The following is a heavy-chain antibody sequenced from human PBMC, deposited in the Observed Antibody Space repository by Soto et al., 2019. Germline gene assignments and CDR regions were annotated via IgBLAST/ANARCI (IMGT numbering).Heavy chain of an antibody. V-gene: IGHV1-69*06. D-gene: IGHD3-3*01. CDR1: GGTFSSYG. CDR2: IIPIFGTA. CDR3: ASDQRGYEHALGAFDI. J-gene: IGHJ3*02. Sequence: GASVKVSCKASGGTFSSYGISWVRQAPGQGLEWMGGIIPIFGTANYAQKFQGRVTITADKSTSTAYMELSSLRSEDTAVYYCASDQRGYEHALGAFDIWGQGTMVTVSS.